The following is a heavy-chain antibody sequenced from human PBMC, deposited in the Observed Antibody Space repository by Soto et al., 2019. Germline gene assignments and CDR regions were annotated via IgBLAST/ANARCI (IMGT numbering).Heavy chain of an antibody. J-gene: IGHJ4*02. V-gene: IGHV1-69*02. CDR3: ASSYGSGYRAFDY. Sequence: QVQLVQSGAEVKRPGSSVKVSCKASGDTFNFYSINWVRQAPGLGLEWMGRVNPIVSMSNYAQKFQGRVTMTADNPTSTAYMELSSLRSEHTAIYYCASSYGSGYRAFDYWGQGALVTVSS. D-gene: IGHD3-10*01. CDR2: VNPIVSMS. CDR1: GDTFNFYS.